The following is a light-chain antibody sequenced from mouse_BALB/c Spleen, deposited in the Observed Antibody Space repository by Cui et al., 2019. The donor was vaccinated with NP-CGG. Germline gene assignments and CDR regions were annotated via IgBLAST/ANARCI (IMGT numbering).Light chain of an antibody. CDR1: TGAVTTSNY. V-gene: IGLV1*01. J-gene: IGLJ1*01. CDR2: GTN. CDR3: ALWYSNHWV. Sequence: QPFVTQESPPTTSPGETVTLTCRSSTGAVTTSNYANWVQEKPDHLFTGLIGGTNNRAPGVPARFSGSLIGDKAALTITGAQTEDEAIYFCALWYSNHWVFGGGTKLTVL.